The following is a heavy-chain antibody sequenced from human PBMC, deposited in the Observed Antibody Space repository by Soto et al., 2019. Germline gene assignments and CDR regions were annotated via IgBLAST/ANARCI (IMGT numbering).Heavy chain of an antibody. CDR3: ARGRSGYDSGAVDAFDL. CDR2: ISGSSTFK. CDR1: GFTFRDYS. Sequence: EVQLVESGGGLVKPGGSLRLSCAASGFTFRDYSMNWVRQAPGKGLEWVSSISGSSTFKYYPHSVKGRFTISRDNANNSLFLQMTSLTADDTAVYYWARGRSGYDSGAVDAFDLWGQGTLGTVSS. D-gene: IGHD5-12*01. V-gene: IGHV3-21*01. J-gene: IGHJ3*01.